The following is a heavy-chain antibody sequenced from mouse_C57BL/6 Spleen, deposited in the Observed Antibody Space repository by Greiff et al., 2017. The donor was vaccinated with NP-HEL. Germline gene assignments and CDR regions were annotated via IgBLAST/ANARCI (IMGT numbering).Heavy chain of an antibody. CDR3: ARGRYGSSYYAMDY. CDR1: GYSFPSYY. Sequence: QVQLQQSGPELVKPGASVKISCKASGYSFPSYYIHWVKQRPGQGLEWIGWIYPGSGNTKYNEKFKGKATLTADTSSSTAYMQLSSLTSEDSAVYYCARGRYGSSYYAMDYWGQGTSVTVSS. V-gene: IGHV1-66*01. D-gene: IGHD1-1*01. J-gene: IGHJ4*01. CDR2: IYPGSGNT.